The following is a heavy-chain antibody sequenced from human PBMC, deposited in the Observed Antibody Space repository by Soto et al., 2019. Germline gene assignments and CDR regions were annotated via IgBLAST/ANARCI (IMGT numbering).Heavy chain of an antibody. J-gene: IGHJ4*02. Sequence: QVQLVQSGAEVKKPGSSVKVSCKASGGTFSSYAISWVRQAPGQGLEWMGGIIPIFGTANYAQKFQGRVTITADEPTSTAYMALRSLRSEDTAVYYCAAPYGSGSYYNGFDYWGQGTLVTVSS. CDR3: AAPYGSGSYYNGFDY. V-gene: IGHV1-69*12. CDR1: GGTFSSYA. CDR2: IIPIFGTA. D-gene: IGHD3-10*01.